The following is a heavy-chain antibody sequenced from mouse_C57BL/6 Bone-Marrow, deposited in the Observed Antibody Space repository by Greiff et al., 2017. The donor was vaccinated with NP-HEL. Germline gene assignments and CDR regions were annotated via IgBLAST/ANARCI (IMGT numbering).Heavy chain of an antibody. Sequence: EVQLQESGPVLVKPGASVKMSCKASGYTFTDYYMNWVKQSHGKSLEWIGVINPYNGGTSYNQKFKGKATLTVDKASSTAYMELNSLTSEDSAVYYCARLYSTVVSYCDYWGQGTTLTVSS. CDR2: INPYNGGT. J-gene: IGHJ2*01. V-gene: IGHV1-19*01. D-gene: IGHD1-1*01. CDR3: ARLYSTVVSYCDY. CDR1: GYTFTDYY.